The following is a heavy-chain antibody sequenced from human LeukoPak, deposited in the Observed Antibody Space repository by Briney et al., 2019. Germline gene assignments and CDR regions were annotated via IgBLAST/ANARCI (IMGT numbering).Heavy chain of an antibody. CDR1: GGSISSGGYY. V-gene: IGHV4-31*03. D-gene: IGHD2-15*01. CDR2: IYYSGST. J-gene: IGHJ5*02. CDR3: ARLIVVVAAANNWFDP. Sequence: PSETLSLTCTVSGGSISSGGYYWNWIRQHPGKGLEWIGYIYYSGSTYYNPSLKSRVTISVDTSKNQFSLKLSSVTAADTAVYYCARLIVVVAAANNWFDPWGQGTLVTVSS.